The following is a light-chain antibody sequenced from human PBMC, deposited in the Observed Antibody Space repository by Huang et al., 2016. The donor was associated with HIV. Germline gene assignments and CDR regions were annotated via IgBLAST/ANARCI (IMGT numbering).Light chain of an antibody. Sequence: IVMTQTPLSLSVTPGQPASISCKSSESLLHSDGKTCLCWYLQKPGQSPQLLVHEGATRFSGVHDRFSGSGSGTDVTLNISRVEAEDVGIYYCMQTIQLPYTFGQGAKLEIK. J-gene: IGKJ2*01. V-gene: IGKV2D-29*02. CDR1: ESLLHSDGKTC. CDR3: MQTIQLPYT. CDR2: EGA.